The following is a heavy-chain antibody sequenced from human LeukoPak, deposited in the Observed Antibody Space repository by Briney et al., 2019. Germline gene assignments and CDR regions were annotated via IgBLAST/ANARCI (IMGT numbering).Heavy chain of an antibody. CDR1: GFTFSSYA. CDR2: ITGSSSTI. V-gene: IGHV3-48*01. J-gene: IGHJ4*02. CDR3: ATDRHWAFDY. Sequence: GGSLRLSCAASGFTFSSYAMNWVRQAPGKGLEWVSYITGSSSTISYADSVKGRFTISRDNARNSLYLQMNSLRAEDTAVYYCATDRHWAFDYWGQGTLVTVSS. D-gene: IGHD3-16*01.